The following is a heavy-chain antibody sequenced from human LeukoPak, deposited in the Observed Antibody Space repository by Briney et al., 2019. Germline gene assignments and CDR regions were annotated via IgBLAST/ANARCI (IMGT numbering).Heavy chain of an antibody. CDR1: GYTFTGYY. CDR3: ARAQSRTHWDGFDI. V-gene: IGHV1-46*01. J-gene: IGHJ3*02. Sequence: ASVKISCKASGYTFTGYYMHWVRQAPGQGLEWMGIINPSGGSTSYAQKLQGRVTMTRDMSTSTVYMELSSLRSDDTAVYYCARAQSRTHWDGFDIWGQGTMVTLPS. CDR2: INPSGGST. D-gene: IGHD5-24*01.